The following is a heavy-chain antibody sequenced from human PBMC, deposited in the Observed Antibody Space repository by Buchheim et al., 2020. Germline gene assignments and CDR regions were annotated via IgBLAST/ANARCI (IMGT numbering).Heavy chain of an antibody. Sequence: EVQLVESGGGLVQPGRSLRLSCTASGFTFGDYAMSWVRQAPGKGLEWVGFIRSKAYGGTTEYAASVKGRFTISRDDSKSIAYLQMNSLKTEDTAVYYCTSRPFGESSFDYWGQGTL. CDR2: IRSKAYGGTT. J-gene: IGHJ4*02. V-gene: IGHV3-49*04. CDR3: TSRPFGESSFDY. CDR1: GFTFGDYA. D-gene: IGHD3-10*01.